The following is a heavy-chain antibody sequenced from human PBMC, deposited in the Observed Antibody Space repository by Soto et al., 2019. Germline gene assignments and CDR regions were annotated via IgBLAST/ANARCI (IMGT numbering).Heavy chain of an antibody. J-gene: IGHJ4*02. D-gene: IGHD3-10*01. CDR3: ARDRSYSSFDY. CDR2: LWSDGIKV. Sequence: GGSLRLSCAASGFTISHYSMNWVRQAPGKGLEWVAVLWSDGIKVHYADSVRGRFTISRDNSKNTLHLQMNSLTAEDTAVYYCARDRSYSSFDYWGLVTHVSVSS. V-gene: IGHV3-33*01. CDR1: GFTISHYS.